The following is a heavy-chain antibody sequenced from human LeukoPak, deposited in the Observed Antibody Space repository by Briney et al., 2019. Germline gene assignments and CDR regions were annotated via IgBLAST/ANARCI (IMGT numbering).Heavy chain of an antibody. CDR3: ARGRTQKDIVVVVAAPPTGFDP. CDR1: GDSISSNNW. CDR2: IYHSGST. D-gene: IGHD2-15*01. Sequence: SGTLSLTCAVSGDSISSNNWWSWVRQPPGKGLEWIGEIYHSGSTNYNPALKSRVTISVDTSKNQFSLKLSSVTAADTAVYYCARGRTQKDIVVVVAAPPTGFDPWGQGTLVTVSS. J-gene: IGHJ5*02. V-gene: IGHV4-4*02.